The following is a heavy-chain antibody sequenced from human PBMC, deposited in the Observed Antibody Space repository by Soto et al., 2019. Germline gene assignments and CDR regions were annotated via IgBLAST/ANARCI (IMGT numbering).Heavy chain of an antibody. J-gene: IGHJ6*02. CDR2: ISGSGGDT. CDR3: AKEGMLRQSGYWYYYGLDV. Sequence: EVQLLESGGGLVQPGGSLRLSWAASGFTFSTYGLTWVRRAPGKGLGWVSDISGSGGDTYYADSVKGRFTISRDNSNNTLYLQMNNLRAEDTAIYYCAKEGMLRQSGYWYYYGLDVWGQGTTVTVSS. D-gene: IGHD5-12*01. V-gene: IGHV3-23*01. CDR1: GFTFSTYG.